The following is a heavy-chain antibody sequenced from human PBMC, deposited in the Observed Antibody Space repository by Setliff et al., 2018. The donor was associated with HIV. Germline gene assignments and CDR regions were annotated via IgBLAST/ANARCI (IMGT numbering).Heavy chain of an antibody. V-gene: IGHV4-61*09. J-gene: IGHJ4*02. D-gene: IGHD3-10*01. Sequence: SETLSLTCTVSGGSISSGSFFWSWLRQPAGKALEWIGHIYTSGSANYNPSLKSRVTISVDTSKNQFSLKLSSVTAADTAVYYCARGVRGVIIDWYYFDYWGQGTLVTVSS. CDR1: GGSISSGSFF. CDR2: IYTSGSA. CDR3: ARGVRGVIIDWYYFDY.